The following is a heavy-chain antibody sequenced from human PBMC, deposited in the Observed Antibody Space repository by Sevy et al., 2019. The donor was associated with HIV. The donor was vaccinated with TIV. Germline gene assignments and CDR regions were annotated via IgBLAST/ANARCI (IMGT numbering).Heavy chain of an antibody. J-gene: IGHJ4*02. V-gene: IGHV3-72*01. CDR3: VRADSNFYLDF. CDR2: CRNKPDRFTT. CDR1: GFNFSEHF. Sequence: GGSLRLSCSTSGFNFSEHFMEWVRQAPGKGLEWIGRCRNKPDRFTTEYAASVKGRFTISRDNSKNSLYLQMNGLRADDTALYFCVRADSNFYLDFWGQGTLVTVSS. D-gene: IGHD4-4*01.